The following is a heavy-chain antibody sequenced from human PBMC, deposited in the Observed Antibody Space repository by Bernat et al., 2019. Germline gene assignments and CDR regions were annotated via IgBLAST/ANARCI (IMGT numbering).Heavy chain of an antibody. CDR1: GGSISSGGSY. V-gene: IGHV4-31*03. D-gene: IGHD2-15*01. CDR2: IHYSGST. Sequence: QVQLQESGPGLVKPSQTLSLTCTVSGGSISSGGSYWSWIRQHPGKRLEWIGYIHYSGSTYYNPSLKRRVTTSVDTSKNQFSLKLSSVTAADTAVYYCARVIGCCSGGSCYIDALDIWGQGTMVTVSS. J-gene: IGHJ3*02. CDR3: ARVIGCCSGGSCYIDALDI.